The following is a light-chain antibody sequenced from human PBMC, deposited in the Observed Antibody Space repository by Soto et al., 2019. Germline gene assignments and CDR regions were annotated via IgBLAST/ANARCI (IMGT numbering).Light chain of an antibody. Sequence: SSELPQPPSVSVAPGQTAAIPCGGDNFGSKNVHWYQQRPGQAPLLVVYDDSARPSGIPERFSGSKSGGTATLTIRRVEAGDEADYYCQVWDSTSDHLYVFGSGTKV. CDR1: NFGSKN. V-gene: IGLV3-21*02. CDR3: QVWDSTSDHLYV. J-gene: IGLJ1*01. CDR2: DDS.